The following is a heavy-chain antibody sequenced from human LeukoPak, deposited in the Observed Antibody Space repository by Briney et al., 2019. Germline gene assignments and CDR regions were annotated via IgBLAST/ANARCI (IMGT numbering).Heavy chain of an antibody. CDR1: GGTFSSYA. J-gene: IGHJ4*02. D-gene: IGHD6-13*01. CDR3: AREDSSSWYLDY. V-gene: IGHV1-69*05. Sequence: SVKVSCKASGGTFSSYAISWVRQAPGQGLEWLGGIIPIFGTANYAQKFQGRVTITTDESTSTAYMELSSLRSEDTAVYYCAREDSSSWYLDYWGQGTLVTVSS. CDR2: IIPIFGTA.